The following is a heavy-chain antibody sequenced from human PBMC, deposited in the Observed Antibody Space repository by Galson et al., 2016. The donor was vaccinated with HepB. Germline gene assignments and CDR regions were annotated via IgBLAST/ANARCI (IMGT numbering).Heavy chain of an antibody. CDR1: GFTVSSNY. CDR2: IYSGGST. J-gene: IGHJ3*02. CDR3: ATATGWYGFGSFDI. D-gene: IGHD6-19*01. Sequence: SLRLSCAASGFTVSSNYMSWVRQAPGKGLEWISIIYSGGSTYYADSVKGRFTVSRDNSKNTLYLQINRLRAEDTAVYYCATATGWYGFGSFDIWGQGTLVTVSS. V-gene: IGHV3-53*01.